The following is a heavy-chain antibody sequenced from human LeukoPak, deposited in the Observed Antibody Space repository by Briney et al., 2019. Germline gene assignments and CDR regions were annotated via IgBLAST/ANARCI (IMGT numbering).Heavy chain of an antibody. D-gene: IGHD3-22*01. CDR3: ARDGGDGSGYYYYDY. J-gene: IGHJ4*02. CDR2: IIPSGGST. Sequence: GASVKVSCKASGYTFTSSHMHWVRQPPGQGLEWMGIIIPSGGSTSYAQKLQGRVTMTSDTSTSTAYMELSSVKSEDTAVYYCARDGGDGSGYYYYDYWGQGTLVTVSS. CDR1: GYTFTSSH. V-gene: IGHV1-46*04.